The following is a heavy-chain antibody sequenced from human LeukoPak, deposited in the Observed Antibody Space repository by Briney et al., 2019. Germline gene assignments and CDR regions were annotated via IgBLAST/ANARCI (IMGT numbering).Heavy chain of an antibody. CDR3: ARLVDTAMVYWYFDL. Sequence: GGSLRLSCAASGFTVSSNYMSWVRQAPGKGLEWVSVIYSGGSTYYADSVKGRFTISRDNSKNTLYLQMNSLRAEDTAVYYCARLVDTAMVYWYFDLWGRGILVTVSS. CDR1: GFTVSSNY. J-gene: IGHJ2*01. V-gene: IGHV3-53*01. CDR2: IYSGGST. D-gene: IGHD5-18*01.